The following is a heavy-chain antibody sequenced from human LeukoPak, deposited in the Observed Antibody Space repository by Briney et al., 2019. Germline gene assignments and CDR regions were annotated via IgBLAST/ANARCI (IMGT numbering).Heavy chain of an antibody. CDR3: ARRLRGGYSYGH. CDR2: IYNSGST. J-gene: IGHJ4*02. Sequence: SETLSLTCSVSGGSISNYYWSWIRQPPGKGLEWIGYIYNSGSTNYNPSLKSRVTISVDTSKNQFSLKVSSVTAADTAVYYCARRLRGGYSYGHWGQGTLVTVSS. V-gene: IGHV4-59*08. D-gene: IGHD5-18*01. CDR1: GGSISNYY.